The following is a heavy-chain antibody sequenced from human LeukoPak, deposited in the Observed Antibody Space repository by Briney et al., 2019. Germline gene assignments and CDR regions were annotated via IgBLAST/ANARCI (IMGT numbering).Heavy chain of an antibody. CDR2: ISSSSSTI. D-gene: IGHD6-13*01. CDR3: ARDPWAFSSSSRVY. CDR1: GFTFSSFS. J-gene: IGHJ4*02. V-gene: IGHV3-48*01. Sequence: PGVSLRLSCAASGFTFSSFSMNWVRQAPGKGLEWVSYISSSSSTIYYADSVKGRFTVSRDNAKNSLNLQMNSLRAEDTAVYYCARDPWAFSSSSRVYWGQGTLVTVSS.